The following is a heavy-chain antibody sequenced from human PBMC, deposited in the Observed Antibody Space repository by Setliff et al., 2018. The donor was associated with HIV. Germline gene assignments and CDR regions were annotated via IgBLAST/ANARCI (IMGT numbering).Heavy chain of an antibody. J-gene: IGHJ6*03. V-gene: IGHV4-34*01. Sequence: SETLSLTCAVYGGSFSGYYWSWIRQPPGKGLEWIGEINHSGSTNYNPSLKSRVTISVDTSKNQFSLKLSSVTAADTAVYYCNIYYYYYMDVWGQGIRVTVSS. CDR2: INHSGST. CDR3: NIYYYYYMDV. CDR1: GGSFSGYY.